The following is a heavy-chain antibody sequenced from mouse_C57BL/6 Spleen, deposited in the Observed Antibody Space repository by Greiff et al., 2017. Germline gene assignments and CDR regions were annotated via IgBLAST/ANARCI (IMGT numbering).Heavy chain of an antibody. CDR3: ARSYDYGGGYFDY. CDR1: GYTFTSYT. J-gene: IGHJ2*01. D-gene: IGHD2-4*01. V-gene: IGHV1-4*01. CDR2: INPSSGYT. Sequence: VQLQQSGAELARPGASVKMSCKASGYTFTSYTMHWVKQRPGQGLEWIGYINPSSGYTKYTQKFKDKATLTANKSSSTAYMQLSSLTSEDSAVYYCARSYDYGGGYFDYWGQGTTLTVSS.